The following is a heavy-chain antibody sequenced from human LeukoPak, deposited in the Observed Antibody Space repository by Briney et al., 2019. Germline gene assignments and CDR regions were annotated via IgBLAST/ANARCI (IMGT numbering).Heavy chain of an antibody. CDR1: GNYW. Sequence: GGPLRLSCAASGNYWMHWVRQAPGKGLVWVSHIDSDGSWTTYVDSVKGRFTISKDNAKNMVYLQMNNLRAEDTAVYYCVSFYETYWGRGTLVAVSS. D-gene: IGHD2-2*01. CDR2: IDSDGSWT. J-gene: IGHJ4*02. CDR3: VSFYETY. V-gene: IGHV3-74*01.